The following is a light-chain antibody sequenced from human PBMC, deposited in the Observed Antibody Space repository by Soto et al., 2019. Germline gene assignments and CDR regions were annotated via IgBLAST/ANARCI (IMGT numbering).Light chain of an antibody. J-gene: IGKJ1*01. CDR2: DVS. V-gene: IGKV1-5*01. CDR1: QSISSW. CDR3: QQYTNYPWT. Sequence: DILMTQSPATLSASVGDRVTITCRASQSISSWLAWYQQRPGKAPNLLIYDVSSLESGVPSRFSGSGSGTEFTLTISSLQPDDFATYYCQQYTNYPWTFGQGTKV.